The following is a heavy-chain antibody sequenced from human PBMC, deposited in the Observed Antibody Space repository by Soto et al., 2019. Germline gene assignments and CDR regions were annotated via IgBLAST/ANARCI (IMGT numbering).Heavy chain of an antibody. CDR3: ARLRVAAAADSNWFEP. V-gene: IGHV1-69*02. Sequence: SVKVSCKASGGTFSSYTISWVRQAPGQGLEWMGRIIPILGIANYAQKFQGRVTITAEKSTSAAYMELSSLRSEDTAVYYCARLRVAAAADSNWFEPWGQGTLVTVSS. CDR1: GGTFSSYT. J-gene: IGHJ5*02. D-gene: IGHD6-13*01. CDR2: IIPILGIA.